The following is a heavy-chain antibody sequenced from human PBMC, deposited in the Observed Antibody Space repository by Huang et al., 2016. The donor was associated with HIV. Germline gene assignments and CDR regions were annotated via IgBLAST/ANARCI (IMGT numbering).Heavy chain of an antibody. D-gene: IGHD3-16*01. CDR2: INYSGTS. CDR1: RGSLWGYY. Sequence: QVQLYQWGAGLLRPSETMYLTCAVYRGSLWGYYWSWIRHSPEKGLEWIGEINYSGTSNYIPSHKSRVTISVDTSKKQLSLKLKAVTAADTAVYYCARGVMTSCGGPFDPWGQGTLVAVSS. J-gene: IGHJ5*02. V-gene: IGHV4-34*01. CDR3: ARGVMTSCGGPFDP.